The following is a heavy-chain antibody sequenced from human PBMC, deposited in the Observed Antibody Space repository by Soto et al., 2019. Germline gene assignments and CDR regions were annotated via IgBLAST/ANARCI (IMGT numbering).Heavy chain of an antibody. Sequence: PSETLSLTCTVSGGSISSYYLSWIRQPPGKGLEWIGYIYYSGSTNYNPSLKSRVTISVDTSKNQFSLKLSSVTAADTAVYYCARLYYDSSGYYPELDYWGQGTLVTVSS. CDR1: GGSISSYY. V-gene: IGHV4-59*01. D-gene: IGHD3-22*01. CDR3: ARLYYDSSGYYPELDY. J-gene: IGHJ4*02. CDR2: IYYSGST.